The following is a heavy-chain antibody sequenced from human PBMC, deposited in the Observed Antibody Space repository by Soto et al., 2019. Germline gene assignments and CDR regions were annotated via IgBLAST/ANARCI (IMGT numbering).Heavy chain of an antibody. J-gene: IGHJ6*02. V-gene: IGHV3-30-3*01. CDR1: GFNFNHYP. CDR3: ARLPGALVAVLYIYPLDGREALSDVDV. Sequence: QMQLVESGGGVVQPGESLSLSGAASGFNFNHYPMHGARQTPGKGLEWVAVISFDGSKKFYADSVKGRFTISKDNSKNMLYLQMNSVRPEDAAVYYCARLPGALVAVLYIYPLDGREALSDVDVWGQGTTVSVSS. CDR2: ISFDGSKK. D-gene: IGHD6-19*01.